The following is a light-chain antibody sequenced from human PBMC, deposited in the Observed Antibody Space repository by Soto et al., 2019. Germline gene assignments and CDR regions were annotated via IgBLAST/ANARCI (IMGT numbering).Light chain of an antibody. Sequence: EIVMTQFPATLSVSPGERVTLSCRASQSVGKKLAWYQQKPGQAPRLLIYAASTRASDFPARFSGSGSGTDVTLTISSLQCEDFAVYYCQQYEDWTPYTFGQGTKL. CDR2: AAS. CDR3: QQYEDWTPYT. CDR1: QSVGKK. J-gene: IGKJ2*01. V-gene: IGKV3-15*01.